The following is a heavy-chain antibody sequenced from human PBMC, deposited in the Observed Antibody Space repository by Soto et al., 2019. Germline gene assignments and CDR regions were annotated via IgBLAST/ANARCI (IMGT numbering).Heavy chain of an antibody. Sequence: EVQLVESGGGLVKPGGSLRLSCVASGFSITNAWMNWVRQAPGKGLEWVGRIKRKIDGETTDYAAPVKGRFTISRDDSKNMLYLQMNRLKADDTALYYCTTGSGEGVWGQGTTVTVSS. D-gene: IGHD1-26*01. J-gene: IGHJ6*02. CDR3: TTGSGEGV. V-gene: IGHV3-15*07. CDR2: IKRKIDGETT. CDR1: GFSITNAW.